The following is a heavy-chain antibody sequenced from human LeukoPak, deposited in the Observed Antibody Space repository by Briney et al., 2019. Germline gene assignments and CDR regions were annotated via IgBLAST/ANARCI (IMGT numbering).Heavy chain of an antibody. CDR1: GYTFTSYD. CDR2: MNPNSGNT. CDR3: ARGPDMVREMQYYYYYYMDV. J-gene: IGHJ6*03. D-gene: IGHD3-10*01. Sequence: ASVKVSCKASGYTFTSYDINWVRRATGQGLEWMGWMNPNSGNTGYAQKFQGRVTISRNTSISTAYMELSSLRSEDTAVYYCARGPDMVREMQYYYYYYMDVWGKGTTVTVSS. V-gene: IGHV1-8*03.